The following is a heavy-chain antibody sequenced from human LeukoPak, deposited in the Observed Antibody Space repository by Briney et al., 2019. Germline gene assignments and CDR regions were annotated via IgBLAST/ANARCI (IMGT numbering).Heavy chain of an antibody. CDR2: IYLDGSRA. Sequence: QPGGSLRLSCAVSGLTFTNYWMSWARQSPGKGLEWVANIYLDGSRAYYVDSVKGRFTISRDNGKNSLYLQMNSLRPEDTAVYYCARQGGPWNWGQGTLVTVSS. CDR3: ARQGGPWN. D-gene: IGHD3-16*01. J-gene: IGHJ4*02. V-gene: IGHV3-7*01. CDR1: GLTFTNYW.